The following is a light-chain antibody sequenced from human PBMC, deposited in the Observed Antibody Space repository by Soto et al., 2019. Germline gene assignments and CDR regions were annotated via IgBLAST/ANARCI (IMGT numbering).Light chain of an antibody. CDR1: QSVSSY. CDR2: GAS. J-gene: IGKJ2*01. CDR3: QQYNNWPLYT. V-gene: IGKV3-15*01. Sequence: EIVMTQSPATLSVSPGERATLSCRASQSVSSYLAWYQQKPGQAPRLLIYGASTRATGIPARFSGSGSVTEFTPTISSLQSEDVAVYYCQQYNNWPLYTFGQGTKLEIK.